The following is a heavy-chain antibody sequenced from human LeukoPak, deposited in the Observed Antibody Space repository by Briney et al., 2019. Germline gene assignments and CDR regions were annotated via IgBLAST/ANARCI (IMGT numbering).Heavy chain of an antibody. CDR2: KYYSGSA. CDR1: GVSVSDGRYY. CDR3: ATPYCSSISCLDVFNM. J-gene: IGHJ3*02. V-gene: IGHV4-31*03. D-gene: IGHD2-2*01. Sequence: SQTLSLTCSVSGVSVSDGRYYWTWIRQHPGKGLEWIGYKYYSGSAKYNPSLKSRLTISVDTSKNQFSLQLSSVTAADPATYYCATPYCSSISCLDVFNMWGQGTRVTVSS.